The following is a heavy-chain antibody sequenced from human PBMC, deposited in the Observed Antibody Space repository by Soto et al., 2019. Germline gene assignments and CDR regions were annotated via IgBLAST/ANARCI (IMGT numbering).Heavy chain of an antibody. J-gene: IGHJ5*02. CDR3: ARVWRNATNYSSSWYDHNWFDP. V-gene: IGHV4-59*01. CDR2: IYYSGST. Sequence: SETLSLTCTVSGGSISSYYWSWIRQPPGKGLEWIGYIYYSGSTNYNPSLKSRVTISVDTSKNQFSLKLSSVTAADTAVYYCARVWRNATNYSSSWYDHNWFDPWGQGTLVTV. D-gene: IGHD6-13*01. CDR1: GGSISSYY.